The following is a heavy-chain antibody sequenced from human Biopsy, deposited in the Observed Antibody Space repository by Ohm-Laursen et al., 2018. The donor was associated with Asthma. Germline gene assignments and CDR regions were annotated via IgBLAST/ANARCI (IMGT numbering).Heavy chain of an antibody. CDR2: INPSGGST. J-gene: IGHJ4*02. CDR3: ARAGALIVGATMGY. Sequence: SSVKVSCKASGYTFTSYYMHWVRQAPGQGLEWMGIINPSGGSTSYAQKFQDRVTMTRDTSTSTVYMELSSLRSEDTAVYYRARAGALIVGATMGYWGQGTLVTVSS. CDR1: GYTFTSYY. D-gene: IGHD1-26*01. V-gene: IGHV1-46*01.